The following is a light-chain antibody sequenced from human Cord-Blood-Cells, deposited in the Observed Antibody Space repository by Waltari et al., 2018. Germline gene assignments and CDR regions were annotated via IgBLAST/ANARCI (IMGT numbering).Light chain of an antibody. V-gene: IGLV2-14*01. CDR2: AVS. J-gene: IGLJ3*02. CDR1: SSDVGGYNY. CDR3: SSYTSSSTWV. Sequence: QSALTQPASVSGSPGKSITISSTGTSSDVGGYNYVFWYQQHPGKAPKLMIYAVSNPPSGVSIRFSCSKSGNTASLTISWLQAEDEADYYCSSYTSSSTWVFGGGTKLTVL.